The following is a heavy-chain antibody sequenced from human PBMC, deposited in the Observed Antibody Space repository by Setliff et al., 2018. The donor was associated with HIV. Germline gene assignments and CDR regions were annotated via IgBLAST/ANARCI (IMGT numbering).Heavy chain of an antibody. CDR2: INHSSNT. CDR1: GGSLISGGYY. J-gene: IGHJ4*01. Sequence: SETLSLTCSVSGGSLISGGYYWSWIRQSPGEGLEWIGEINHSSNTNYTPSLKSRVTMSIDKYKNQVSLRLTSVTAAETAKYYCARESDYYHFDYWGHGTLVTVSS. D-gene: IGHD3-9*01. V-gene: IGHV4-61*08. CDR3: ARESDYYHFDY.